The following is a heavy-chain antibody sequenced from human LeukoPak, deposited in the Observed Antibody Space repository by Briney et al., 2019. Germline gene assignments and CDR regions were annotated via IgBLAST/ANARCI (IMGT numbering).Heavy chain of an antibody. CDR2: INAGNGDT. CDR3: ARGLSTSAWYAFDY. V-gene: IGHV1-3*03. D-gene: IGHD6-19*01. J-gene: IGHJ4*02. Sequence: PGASVKVSCKASGYTFTSYALHWVRQAPGQRLEWMGWINAGNGDTKYSREFQGRVIITRDTSASTAYMEMSSLRSEDMAVYYCARGLSTSAWYAFDYWGQGTLVTVSS. CDR1: GYTFTSYA.